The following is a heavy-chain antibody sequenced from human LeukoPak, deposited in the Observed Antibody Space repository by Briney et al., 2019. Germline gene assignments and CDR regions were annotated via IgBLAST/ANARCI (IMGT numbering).Heavy chain of an antibody. V-gene: IGHV3-7*01. D-gene: IGHD3-10*01. CDR1: GFSFSSYW. J-gene: IGHJ5*02. Sequence: GGSLRLSCVASGFSFSSYWMAWVRQAPGKGLEWVASIQQNGNEKYYVDSVKGRFTISKDNAKNSLYLQMNSLRAEDTAVYYCARDCYYGSGSYYKYYNWFDPWGQGTLVTVSS. CDR2: IQQNGNEK. CDR3: ARDCYYGSGSYYKYYNWFDP.